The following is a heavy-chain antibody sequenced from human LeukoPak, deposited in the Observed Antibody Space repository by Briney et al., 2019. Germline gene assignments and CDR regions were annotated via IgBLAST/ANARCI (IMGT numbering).Heavy chain of an antibody. V-gene: IGHV3-30-3*01. CDR3: ARDALWFGDYYYGMDV. D-gene: IGHD3-10*01. CDR1: GFTFNDYA. CDR2: ISSDGSNK. Sequence: GGSLRLSCAASGFTFNDYAMHWVRQAPGKGLEWVAFISSDGSNKYYADSVRGRFTISRDNSKNTLYLQVNSLRAEDTAVYYCARDALWFGDYYYGMDVWGQGTTVTVSS. J-gene: IGHJ6*02.